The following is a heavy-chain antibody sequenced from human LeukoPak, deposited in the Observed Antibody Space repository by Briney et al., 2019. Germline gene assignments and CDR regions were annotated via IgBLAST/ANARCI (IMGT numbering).Heavy chain of an antibody. D-gene: IGHD4-17*01. CDR3: ARTVYGDYSFRDY. J-gene: IGHJ4*02. CDR2: INPNSGGT. CDR1: GYTFTGYY. V-gene: IGHV1-2*02. Sequence: GASVKVSCKASGYTFTGYYMHWVRQAPGQGLEWMGWINPNSGGTNYAQKFQGRVTMTRDTSISTAYMELSRLRSDDTAVYYCARTVYGDYSFRDYWGQGTLVTVSS.